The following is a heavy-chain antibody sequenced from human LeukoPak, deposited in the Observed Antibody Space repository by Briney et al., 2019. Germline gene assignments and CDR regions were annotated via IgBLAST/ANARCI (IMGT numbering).Heavy chain of an antibody. Sequence: ASVKVSCKASGYTFTGYYMHWVRQAPGQGLEWMGWINPNSGVTKYAQSFQGRVTMTRDTSISTAYMELSSLRSDDSAVYYCARDTVSTIFRVDSWGQGTLVTVSS. D-gene: IGHD5/OR15-5a*01. CDR2: INPNSGVT. J-gene: IGHJ4*02. V-gene: IGHV1-2*02. CDR1: GYTFTGYY. CDR3: ARDTVSTIFRVDS.